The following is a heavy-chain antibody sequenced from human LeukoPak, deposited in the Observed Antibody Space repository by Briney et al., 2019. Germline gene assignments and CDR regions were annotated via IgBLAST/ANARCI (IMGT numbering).Heavy chain of an antibody. J-gene: IGHJ4*02. CDR1: GGSISSSSYY. CDR2: IYYGGST. V-gene: IGHV4-39*01. Sequence: PSETLSLTCTVSGGSISSSSYYWAWIRQPPGKGLEWIGSIYYGGSTYYHPSLKSRVTISADTSKNQFSLKLSSVTAADTAVYFCARRIIVATIDYWGQGTLVTVSS. CDR3: ARRIIVATIDY. D-gene: IGHD5-12*01.